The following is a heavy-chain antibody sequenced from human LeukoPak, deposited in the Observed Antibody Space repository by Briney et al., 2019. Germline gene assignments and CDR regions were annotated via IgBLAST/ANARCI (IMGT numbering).Heavy chain of an antibody. Sequence: GGSLRLSCAASGFTFRSYAMHWVRQAPGKGLEWVAVISYDGSNKYYADSVKGRFTISRDNANNSLYLQMNSLRAEDTAVYYCARDPKAARATDYWGQGTLVTVSS. V-gene: IGHV3-30*04. D-gene: IGHD6-6*01. J-gene: IGHJ4*02. CDR3: ARDPKAARATDY. CDR1: GFTFRSYA. CDR2: ISYDGSNK.